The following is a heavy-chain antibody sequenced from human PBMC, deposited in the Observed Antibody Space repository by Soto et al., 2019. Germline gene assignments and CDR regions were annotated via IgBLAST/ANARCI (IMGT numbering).Heavy chain of an antibody. CDR2: IYYNGNT. J-gene: IGHJ4*02. V-gene: IGHV4-31*03. Sequence: SETLSLTCTVSGGSISSGGYWSWIRQHPGKGLEWIGHIYYNGNTNYNPSLKSRVTMSVDTSKNHFSLKVSSVTAADTAVYYCARAICCSGGFCSAYYFDYWGQGTLVTVSS. CDR3: ARAICCSGGFCSAYYFDY. D-gene: IGHD2-15*01. CDR1: GGSISSGGY.